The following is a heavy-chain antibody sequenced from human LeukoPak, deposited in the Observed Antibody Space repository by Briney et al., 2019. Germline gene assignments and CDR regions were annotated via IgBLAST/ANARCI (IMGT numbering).Heavy chain of an antibody. CDR2: IKQDGSEK. Sequence: GGSLRLSCAASGFTLSSYWMSWVRQAPGKGLEWVANIKQDGSEKYYVDSVKGRFTISRDNAKNSLYLQMNSLRAEDTAVYYCARELAMVRGVIHYYYGMDVWGQGTTVTVSS. J-gene: IGHJ6*02. D-gene: IGHD3-10*01. CDR1: GFTLSSYW. CDR3: ARELAMVRGVIHYYYGMDV. V-gene: IGHV3-7*01.